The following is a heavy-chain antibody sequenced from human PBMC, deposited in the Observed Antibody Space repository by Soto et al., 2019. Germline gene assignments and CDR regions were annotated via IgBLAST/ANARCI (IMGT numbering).Heavy chain of an antibody. V-gene: IGHV4-59*08. CDR3: VRQGIGALPGLGDV. J-gene: IGHJ6*02. CDR2: IYSNGGT. CDR1: GDSIGTYN. D-gene: IGHD1-26*01. Sequence: QVQLQASGPGLVKPSDTLSLTCTVSGDSIGTYNWGWIRQPPGKRLEWIGYIYSNGGTSYNPALTSRVPTSAATATKPFSLRLSSVTAAATAVDYCVRQGIGALPGLGDVWGQGTTVTVSS.